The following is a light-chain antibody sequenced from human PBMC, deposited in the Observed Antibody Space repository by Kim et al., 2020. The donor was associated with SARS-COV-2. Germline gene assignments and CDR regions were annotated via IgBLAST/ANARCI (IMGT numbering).Light chain of an antibody. CDR1: QVIINY. CDR2: GAS. J-gene: IGKJ1*01. V-gene: IGKV1-27*01. CDR3: QKYDSAPWT. Sequence: ASVGDRVTTTCRASQVIINYLAWYKQKPGKAPTVLIYGASTLHSGVPSRFSGSGSGTDFTLTISSLQPEDVGTYYCQKYDSAPWTFGHGTKVDIK.